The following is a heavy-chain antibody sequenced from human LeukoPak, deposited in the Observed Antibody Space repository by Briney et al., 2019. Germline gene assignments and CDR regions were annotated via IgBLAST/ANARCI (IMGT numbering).Heavy chain of an antibody. D-gene: IGHD3-3*01. V-gene: IGHV4-30-2*01. Sequence: SETLSLTCTVSGVSISSGTYYWSWIRQPPGKGLEWIGYMYHSGSPYYNPSLKSRVTTSVDRSKNQFSLKLSSVTAADTAVYYCARERGYYDFPSPGAFDIWGKGTVVTVSS. J-gene: IGHJ3*02. CDR2: MYHSGSP. CDR1: GVSISSGTYY. CDR3: ARERGYYDFPSPGAFDI.